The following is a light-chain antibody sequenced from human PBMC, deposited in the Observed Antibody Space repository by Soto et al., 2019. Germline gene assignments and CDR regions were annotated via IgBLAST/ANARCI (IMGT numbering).Light chain of an antibody. CDR2: GAS. V-gene: IGKV1-12*01. Sequence: DIQMTQSPPSVSASVGDRVTITCRASQDVGKWLAWYQQKPGKAPTLLIHGASSLQSGVPPRYSGSGYGTDFTLTIDGLEPEDFVVYYCQQYGYSPITFGQGTRLEIK. CDR1: QDVGKW. J-gene: IGKJ5*01. CDR3: QQYGYSPIT.